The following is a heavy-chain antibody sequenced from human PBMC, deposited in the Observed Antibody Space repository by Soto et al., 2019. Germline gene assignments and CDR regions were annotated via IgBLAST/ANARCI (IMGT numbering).Heavy chain of an antibody. CDR2: IYHSGST. J-gene: IGHJ4*02. CDR1: GGSISSSNC. CDR3: ARYSTGGKGFAY. Sequence: QVQLQGSGPGLVKPLGTLSLTCADSGGSISSSNCWCWVRQPPGKGVEGIGEIYHSGSTNYHPALKRRGTLSVDKSKSHFSLKLSSVTAADTAVYSCARYSTGGKGFAYWCQGTLVTVSS. V-gene: IGHV4-4*02. D-gene: IGHD3-16*01.